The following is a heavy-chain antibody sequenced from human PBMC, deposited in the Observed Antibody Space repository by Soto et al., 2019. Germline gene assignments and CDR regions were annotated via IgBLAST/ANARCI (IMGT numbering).Heavy chain of an antibody. D-gene: IGHD6-13*01. V-gene: IGHV4-30-2*01. CDR1: GGSISSGGCS. J-gene: IGHJ4*02. CDR2: IYHSGTT. CDR3: AREAGSGTPFFDY. Sequence: QLQLQESGSGLVKPSQTLSLTCAVSGGSISSGGCSWNWIRQPPGKGLEWIGYIYHSGTTSFSPSLQSIVTISVDTSRNQFSLKRRSVTAADTAVYYCAREAGSGTPFFDYWGQGVLVTVSS.